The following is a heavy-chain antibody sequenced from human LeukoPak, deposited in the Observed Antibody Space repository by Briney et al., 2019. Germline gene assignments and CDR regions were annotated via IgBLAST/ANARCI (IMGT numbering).Heavy chain of an antibody. CDR1: GYTFTSYY. J-gene: IGHJ2*01. CDR2: INPSGGST. Sequence: ASVKVSCKASGYTFTSYYMHWVRQAPGQGLEWMGIINPSGGSTSYAQKFQGRVTMTRDTSTSTVHMELSSLRSEDTAVYYCARNPNYYDSSGYLARWDFDLWGRGTLVTVSS. D-gene: IGHD3-22*01. CDR3: ARNPNYYDSSGYLARWDFDL. V-gene: IGHV1-46*01.